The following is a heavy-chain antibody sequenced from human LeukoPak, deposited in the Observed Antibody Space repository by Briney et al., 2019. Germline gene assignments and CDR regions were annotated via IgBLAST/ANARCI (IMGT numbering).Heavy chain of an antibody. CDR3: AKGVTITMIVGIDY. V-gene: IGHV3-23*01. J-gene: IGHJ4*02. CDR1: GFTFSDYY. Sequence: GGSLRLSCAASGFTFSDYYMSWVRQAPGKGLEWVSGISGGGGSTYYADSVKGRFTISRDNSKNTLSLQMNSLRAEDTAVYYCAKGVTITMIVGIDYWGQGTLVTVSS. CDR2: ISGGGGST. D-gene: IGHD3-22*01.